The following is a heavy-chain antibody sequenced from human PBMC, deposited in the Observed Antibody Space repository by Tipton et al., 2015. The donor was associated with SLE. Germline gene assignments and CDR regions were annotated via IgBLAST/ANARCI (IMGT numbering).Heavy chain of an antibody. Sequence: GSLRLSCTASGFAFSFHTMTWVRRAPGKGLVWVARINTDETIINYADSVKGRFTISRDNAKTRLYLQMNSLRVEDTAVYYCVGGLGDYWGRGTLVTVSS. CDR1: GFAFSFHT. CDR3: VGGLGDY. V-gene: IGHV3-74*01. D-gene: IGHD3/OR15-3a*01. CDR2: INTDETII. J-gene: IGHJ4*02.